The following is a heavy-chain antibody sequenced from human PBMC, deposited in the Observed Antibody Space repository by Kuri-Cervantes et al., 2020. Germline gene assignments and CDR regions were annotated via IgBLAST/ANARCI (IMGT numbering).Heavy chain of an antibody. Sequence: LSLTCAASGFTFSSYGMHWVRQAPGKGLEWVAVIWYDGSNKYYADSVKGRFTISRDNAKNSLYLQMNSLRAEDTALYYCANTDSSSWYGSVAFDIWGQGTMVTVSS. CDR3: ANTDSSSWYGSVAFDI. V-gene: IGHV3-33*03. J-gene: IGHJ3*02. CDR1: GFTFSSYG. CDR2: IWYDGSNK. D-gene: IGHD6-13*01.